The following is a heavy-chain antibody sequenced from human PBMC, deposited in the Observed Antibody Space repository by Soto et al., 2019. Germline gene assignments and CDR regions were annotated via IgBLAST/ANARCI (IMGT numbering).Heavy chain of an antibody. Sequence: SETLSLTCTVSGGSISSSSYYWGWIRQPPGKGLEWIGSIYYSGSTHYNPSLKSRVTVSVDTSKNQFSLKLSSVTAADTAVYYCARLGYCGGDCYSSYYYYGMDVWGQGTSVTVSS. CDR2: IYYSGST. CDR1: GGSISSSSYY. D-gene: IGHD2-21*02. J-gene: IGHJ6*02. CDR3: ARLGYCGGDCYSSYYYYGMDV. V-gene: IGHV4-39*01.